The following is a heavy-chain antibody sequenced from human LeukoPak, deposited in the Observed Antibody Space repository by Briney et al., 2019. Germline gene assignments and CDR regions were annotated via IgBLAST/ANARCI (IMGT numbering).Heavy chain of an antibody. V-gene: IGHV3-21*01. Sequence: GGSLRLSRAASGFTFSSYIMNGVRQAPGRGLEWVSYISSSSSYIYYADSVKGRFTISRDNAKNSLYLKMNSLRAEDTAVYYCARDRVATDLFDYWGQGTLVTVSS. J-gene: IGHJ4*02. CDR2: ISSSSSYI. CDR1: GFTFSSYI. CDR3: ARDRVATDLFDY.